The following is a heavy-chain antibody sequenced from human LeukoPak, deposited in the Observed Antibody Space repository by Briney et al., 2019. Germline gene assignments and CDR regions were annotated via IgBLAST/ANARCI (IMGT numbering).Heavy chain of an antibody. CDR1: GGSIRSYY. V-gene: IGHV4-59*01. Sequence: PSETLSLTCTVSGGSIRSYYWSWIRQPPGKGLEWIGYIYYSGSTNYNPSLKSRVTISVDTSKNQFSLKLSSVTAADTAVYYCARETGYSSGWYMGYWGQGTLVTVSS. CDR3: ARETGYSSGWYMGY. J-gene: IGHJ4*02. CDR2: IYYSGST. D-gene: IGHD6-19*01.